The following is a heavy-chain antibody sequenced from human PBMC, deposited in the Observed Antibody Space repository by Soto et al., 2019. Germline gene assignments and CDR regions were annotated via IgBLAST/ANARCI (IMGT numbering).Heavy chain of an antibody. CDR3: ARPLNYAVCNGILI. J-gene: IGHJ4*02. CDR2: ISAYNGDT. D-gene: IGHD3-3*01. V-gene: IGHV1-18*01. Sequence: QVQLVQSGTEVKKPGASVKVSCNASSYTFTSYGIGWVRQAPGQGLEWVGWISAYNGDTNYAQRFQARVTMTTDTSTSRAYMELRSLRSDDTAVYYCARPLNYAVCNGILIWGKGPLVTVSS. CDR1: SYTFTSYG.